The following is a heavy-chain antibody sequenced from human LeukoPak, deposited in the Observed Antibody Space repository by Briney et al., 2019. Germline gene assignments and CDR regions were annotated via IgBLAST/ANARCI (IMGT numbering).Heavy chain of an antibody. V-gene: IGHV3-30*02. J-gene: IGHJ6*03. CDR3: ARAVVRHYYMDV. CDR2: IRYDGSNK. Sequence: GGSLRLSCAASGFTFSSYGMHWVRQAPGKGLEWVAFIRYDGSNKYYADSVKGRFTISRDNSKNTLYLQMNSLRAEDTAVYYCARAVVRHYYMDVWGKGTTVTISS. CDR1: GFTFSSYG.